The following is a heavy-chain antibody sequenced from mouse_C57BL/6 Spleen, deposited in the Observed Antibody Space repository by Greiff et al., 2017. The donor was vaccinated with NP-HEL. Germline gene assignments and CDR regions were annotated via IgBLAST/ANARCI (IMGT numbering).Heavy chain of an antibody. CDR2: INPSSGYT. D-gene: IGHD2-4*01. CDR3: ASGNDYDGVDY. Sequence: QVHVKQSGAELAKPGASVKLSCKASGYTFTSYWMHWVKQRPGQGLEWIGYINPSSGYTKYNQKFKDKATLTADKSSSTAYMQLSSLTYEDSAVYYCASGNDYDGVDYWGQGTSVTVSS. V-gene: IGHV1-7*01. CDR1: GYTFTSYW. J-gene: IGHJ4*01.